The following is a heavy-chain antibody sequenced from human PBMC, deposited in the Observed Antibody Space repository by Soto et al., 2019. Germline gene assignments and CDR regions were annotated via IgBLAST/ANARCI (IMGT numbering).Heavy chain of an antibody. D-gene: IGHD6-25*01. V-gene: IGHV3-30*18. CDR2: ISYDGSNE. J-gene: IGHJ4*02. Sequence: GGSLRLSCVASGFTFSNCGMHWVRQAPGKGLEWVALISYDGSNEYYADSVKGRFTISRDNSKNTLYLQMNSLRAEDTAVYYCAKELSSMVTAAELGFWGQGTLVTVSS. CDR1: GFTFSNCG. CDR3: AKELSSMVTAAELGF.